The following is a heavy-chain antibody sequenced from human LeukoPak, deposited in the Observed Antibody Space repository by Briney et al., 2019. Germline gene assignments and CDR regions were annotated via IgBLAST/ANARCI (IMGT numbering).Heavy chain of an antibody. CDR3: ARGPPVGDGYNFYFDY. V-gene: IGHV3-7*01. CDR2: IKPDGSAE. Sequence: GGSLRLSCATSGFTFSSNWMSWVRHAPGRGLDWVANIKPDGSAEYYAASVKGRFTVSRDNAKNSLYLQMNSLRVEDTAVYYCARGPPVGDGYNFYFDYWGQGTLVTVSS. CDR1: GFTFSSNW. D-gene: IGHD5-24*01. J-gene: IGHJ4*02.